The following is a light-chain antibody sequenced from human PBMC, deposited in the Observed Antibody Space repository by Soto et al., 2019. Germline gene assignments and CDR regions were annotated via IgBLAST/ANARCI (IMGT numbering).Light chain of an antibody. CDR1: STDIGNYNH. CDR2: EVT. CDR3: ASYEGSTTFLIV. V-gene: IGLV2-23*02. J-gene: IGLJ2*01. Sequence: QSALTQPASVSGSPGQSITISCTGTSTDIGNYNHVSWYQQHPGKAPKLMIYEVTQRPSDISNRFSGSKSGNTAFLTISGLQAEDEADYSCASYEGSTTFLIVFGGGTKLTVL.